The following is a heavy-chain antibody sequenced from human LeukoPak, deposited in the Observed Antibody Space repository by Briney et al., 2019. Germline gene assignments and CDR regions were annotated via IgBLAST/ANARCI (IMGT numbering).Heavy chain of an antibody. J-gene: IGHJ5*02. CDR3: ARRGHGTGIDP. CDR2: IYYSGST. Sequence: SETLSLTCTASGGSISSYYWSWIRQPPGKGLEWIGYIYYSGSTNYNPSLKSRVTISVDTSKNQFSLKLSSVTAADMAVYYCARRGHGTGIDPWGQGTLVTVSS. CDR1: GGSISSYY. D-gene: IGHD1-1*01. V-gene: IGHV4-59*01.